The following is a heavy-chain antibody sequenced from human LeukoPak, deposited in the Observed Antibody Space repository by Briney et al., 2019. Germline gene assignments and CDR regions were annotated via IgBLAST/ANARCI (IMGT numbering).Heavy chain of an antibody. CDR2: IYYSGST. J-gene: IGHJ4*02. CDR3: ARVREIYDSSGYYPGLFDY. CDR1: GGSISSGGYY. V-gene: IGHV4-31*03. Sequence: SETLSLTCTVSGGSISSGGYYWSWIRQHPGKGLEWIGYIYYSGSTYYNPSLKSRVTISVDTSKNQFSLKLSSVTAADTAVYYCARVREIYDSSGYYPGLFDYWGQGTLVTVSS. D-gene: IGHD3-22*01.